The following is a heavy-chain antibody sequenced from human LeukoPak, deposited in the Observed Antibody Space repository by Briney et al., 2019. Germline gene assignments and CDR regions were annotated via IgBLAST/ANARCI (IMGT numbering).Heavy chain of an antibody. CDR2: ISAGGGST. J-gene: IGHJ4*02. CDR1: GFTFNSYA. V-gene: IGHV3-23*01. Sequence: GGSLRLSCAPSGFTFNSYAMSWVRQAPGKGLEWVSGISAGGGSTYCADSVKGRFTISRDNSKNTPYLQMNSLRAEDTAVYFCAKGDNWNSRGAFDYWGQGTLVTVSS. CDR3: AKGDNWNSRGAFDY. D-gene: IGHD1-7*01.